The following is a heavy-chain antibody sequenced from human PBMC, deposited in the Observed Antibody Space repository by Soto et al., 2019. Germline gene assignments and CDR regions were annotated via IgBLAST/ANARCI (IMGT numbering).Heavy chain of an antibody. CDR1: GFTFSSYS. CDR3: ARDPNIVATIRAFDI. Sequence: GGSLRLSCAASGFTFSSYSMNWVRQAPGKGLEWVSSISSSSSYIYYADSVKDRFTISRDNAKNSLYLQMNSLRAEDTAVYYCARDPNIVATIRAFDIWGQGTMVTVSS. D-gene: IGHD5-12*01. CDR2: ISSSSSYI. J-gene: IGHJ3*02. V-gene: IGHV3-21*01.